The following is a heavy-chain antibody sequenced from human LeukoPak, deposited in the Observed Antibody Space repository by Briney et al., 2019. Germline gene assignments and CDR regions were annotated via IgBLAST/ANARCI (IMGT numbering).Heavy chain of an antibody. CDR2: IYYSGST. CDR1: GGSISSSSYY. V-gene: IGHV4-39*07. J-gene: IGHJ6*02. CDR3: ARTIIIPRYYGFDV. D-gene: IGHD3-10*01. Sequence: SETLSLTCTVSGGSISSSSYYWGWIRQPPGKGLEWIGSIYYSGSTYYNPSLNGRVTMSVDTSKNLLSLTLTSVTAADTAVYYCARTIIIPRYYGFDVWGQGTTVTVSS.